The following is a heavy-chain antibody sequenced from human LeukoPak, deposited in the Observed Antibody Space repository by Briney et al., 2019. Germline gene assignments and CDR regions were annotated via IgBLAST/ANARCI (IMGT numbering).Heavy chain of an antibody. CDR1: GFSFSNYG. D-gene: IGHD3-10*02. V-gene: IGHV3-30*18. CDR2: ISYDETYK. CDR3: AKADAREFDY. Sequence: GGSLRLSCAASGFSFSNYGMHWVRQAPGKGLEWVAVISYDETYKAYADSVKGRFTISRDNSNNALYLQMNSLRPEDTAVYYCAKADAREFDYWGQGTLVTVSS. J-gene: IGHJ4*02.